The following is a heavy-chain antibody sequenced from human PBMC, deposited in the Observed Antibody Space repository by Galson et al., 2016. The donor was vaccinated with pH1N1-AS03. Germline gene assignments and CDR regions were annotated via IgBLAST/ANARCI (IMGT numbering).Heavy chain of an antibody. CDR3: AVSGAPSIAVAGRWLDY. D-gene: IGHD6-19*01. V-gene: IGHV3-9*01. CDR1: GFTFDDYA. J-gene: IGHJ4*02. Sequence: SLRLSCAASGFTFDDYAMHWVRQVPGKGLEWVSGISWNSGSTAYVDSVKGRFTISKDNAKNSLYLQMNSLSADDTAFYYCAVSGAPSIAVAGRWLDYWGQGTLVTVSS. CDR2: ISWNSGST.